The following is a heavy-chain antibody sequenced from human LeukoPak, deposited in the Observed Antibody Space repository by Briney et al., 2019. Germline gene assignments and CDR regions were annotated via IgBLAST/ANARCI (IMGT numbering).Heavy chain of an antibody. V-gene: IGHV3-30*03. D-gene: IGHD3-10*01. CDR1: GFTFDIYG. CDR3: ARDMDYASGSRW. Sequence: AGGSLRLSCAASGFTFDIYGMHWVRQAPGKGLEWVAVILYDGSDKFYADSVKGRFTISRDNSKNTLYLQMNSLRDEDTAVYYCARDMDYASGSRWWGQGTLVTVSS. J-gene: IGHJ4*02. CDR2: ILYDGSDK.